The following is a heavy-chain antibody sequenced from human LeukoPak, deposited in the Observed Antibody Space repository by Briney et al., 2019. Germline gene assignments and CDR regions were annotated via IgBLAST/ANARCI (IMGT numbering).Heavy chain of an antibody. CDR2: ISSSSSTI. J-gene: IGHJ3*01. D-gene: IGHD3-10*01. Sequence: GRSLRLSCAASGFTFSSDSMNWVRQAPGKGLEWVSYISSSSSTIYYADSLKGRFTISRDNAKNSLYLRMNSLIAEDTAVYYCAREKESSAFDVWGQGTMVTVSS. CDR1: GFTFSSDS. V-gene: IGHV3-48*04. CDR3: AREKESSAFDV.